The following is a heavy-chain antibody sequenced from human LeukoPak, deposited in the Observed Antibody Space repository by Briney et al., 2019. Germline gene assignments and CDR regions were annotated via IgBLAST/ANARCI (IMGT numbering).Heavy chain of an antibody. J-gene: IGHJ3*02. CDR3: ARAELMNAFDI. D-gene: IGHD1-14*01. Sequence: GASVKVSCKASGYTFTSCDFNWVRQATGQGLEWVGYMNPNSGHTGYAQKFQGRVTITRDTSINTAYMELSSLRSEDTAVYYCARAELMNAFDIWGQGTMVTVSS. CDR1: GYTFTSCD. CDR2: MNPNSGHT. V-gene: IGHV1-8*01.